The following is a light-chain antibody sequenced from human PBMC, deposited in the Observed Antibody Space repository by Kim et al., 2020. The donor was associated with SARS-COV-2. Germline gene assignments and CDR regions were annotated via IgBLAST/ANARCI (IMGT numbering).Light chain of an antibody. V-gene: IGKV1-39*01. J-gene: IGKJ2*01. Sequence: DIQMTQSPSSLSASVGDRVTITCRASQTISNYLNWYQQKPGIAPKLLIYDASSLQSGVPSRFSGSGSGTEFTLTISSLQREDLATYYCQQSYSNTYTFGQGTKLEI. CDR3: QQSYSNTYT. CDR2: DAS. CDR1: QTISNY.